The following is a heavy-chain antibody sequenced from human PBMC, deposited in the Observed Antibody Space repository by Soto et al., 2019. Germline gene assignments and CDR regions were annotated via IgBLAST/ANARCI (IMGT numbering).Heavy chain of an antibody. CDR1: GGSIISSY. V-gene: IGHV4-59*01. CDR3: VREYYDSHGYYHDY. J-gene: IGHJ4*02. Sequence: SETLSLTCTVSGGSIISSYWNWIRQPPGKGLEWIGYISYSGTTNYSPSLQSRVSMSVDASKSHFSLKLNSVTAADTAVYYCVREYYDSHGYYHDYWAQGTLVTVSS. CDR2: ISYSGTT. D-gene: IGHD3-22*01.